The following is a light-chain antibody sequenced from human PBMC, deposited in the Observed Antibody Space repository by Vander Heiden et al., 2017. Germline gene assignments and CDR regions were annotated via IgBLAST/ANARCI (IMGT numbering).Light chain of an antibody. J-gene: IGKJ1*01. CDR1: QSVSRNW. V-gene: IGKV3-20*01. Sequence: EIVLTQSPGTLSLSPGERATLSCRASQSVSRNWLAWYQQKPGQAPRLFIFDASSRATDIPDRFSGSGSGTDFALNISRLEPEDFAVYYCQQYGTSPWTFGPGTKVEIK. CDR2: DAS. CDR3: QQYGTSPWT.